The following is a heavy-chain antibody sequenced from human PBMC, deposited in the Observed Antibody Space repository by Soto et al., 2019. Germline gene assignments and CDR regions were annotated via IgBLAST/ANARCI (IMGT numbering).Heavy chain of an antibody. J-gene: IGHJ4*02. CDR2: IKQDGSEK. Sequence: GGSLRLSCAASGFTFSSYWMSWVRQAPGKGLEWVANIKQDGSEKYYVDSVKGRFTISRDNAKNSLYLQMNSLRAEDTAVYYCARVYYDYIWGSYRPSLYYFDYWGQGTLVTVSS. V-gene: IGHV3-7*01. CDR1: GFTFSSYW. D-gene: IGHD3-16*02. CDR3: ARVYYDYIWGSYRPSLYYFDY.